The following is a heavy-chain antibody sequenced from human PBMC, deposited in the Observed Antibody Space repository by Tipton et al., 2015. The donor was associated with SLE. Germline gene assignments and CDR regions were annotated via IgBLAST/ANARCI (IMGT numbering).Heavy chain of an antibody. J-gene: IGHJ6*02. CDR2: INHSGST. D-gene: IGHD1-1*01. Sequence: TLSLTCTVSGGSISSYYWSWIRQPPGKGLEWIGEINHSGSTNYNPSLKSRVTISVDTSKNQFSLKLSSVTAADTAVYYCARGGLETPFRYYGMDVWGQGTTVTVSS. V-gene: IGHV4-34*01. CDR3: ARGGLETPFRYYGMDV. CDR1: GGSISSYY.